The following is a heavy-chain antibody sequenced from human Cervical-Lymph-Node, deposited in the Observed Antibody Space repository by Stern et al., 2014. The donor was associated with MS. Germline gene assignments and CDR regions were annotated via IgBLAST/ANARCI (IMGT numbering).Heavy chain of an antibody. CDR2: IWYDGSNK. V-gene: IGHV3-33*01. J-gene: IGHJ4*02. CDR1: GFTFSSYG. CDR3: ARDAYYYDSSGYYLFDY. Sequence: VQLVESGGGVVQPGRSLRLSCAASGFTFSSYGMHWVRQAPGKGLEWVAVIWYDGSNKYYADSVKGRFTISRDNSKNTLYLQMNSLRAEDTAVYYCARDAYYYDSSGYYLFDYWGQGTLVTVSS. D-gene: IGHD3-22*01.